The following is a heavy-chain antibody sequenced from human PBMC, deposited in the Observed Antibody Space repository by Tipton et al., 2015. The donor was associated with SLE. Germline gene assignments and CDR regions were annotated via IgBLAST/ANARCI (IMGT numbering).Heavy chain of an antibody. V-gene: IGHV3-11*04. CDR3: ARGGPHDAFDI. Sequence: SLRLSCAASGFTFSDYYMSWIRQAPGKGLEWVSYISSSASSIYYADAVKGRFTISRDNAKNSLYLQMTSLRAEDKAVYYCARGGPHDAFDIWGQGTMVTVSS. D-gene: IGHD3-16*01. CDR2: ISSSASSI. J-gene: IGHJ3*02. CDR1: GFTFSDYY.